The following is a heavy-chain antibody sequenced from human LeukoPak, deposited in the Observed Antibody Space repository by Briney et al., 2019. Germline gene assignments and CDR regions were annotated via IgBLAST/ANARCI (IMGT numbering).Heavy chain of an antibody. CDR2: IYYSGST. CDR3: ARGFGAGNYYYGWFDP. D-gene: IGHD3-10*01. Sequence: SETLSLTCTVSGGSISSYYWSWIRQPPGKGLEWIGSIYYSGSTYYNPSLKSRVSISRDMSKNQLSLMLSSVTAADTAVYYCARGFGAGNYYYGWFDPWGQGTLVSVSS. CDR1: GGSISSYY. V-gene: IGHV4-59*08. J-gene: IGHJ5*02.